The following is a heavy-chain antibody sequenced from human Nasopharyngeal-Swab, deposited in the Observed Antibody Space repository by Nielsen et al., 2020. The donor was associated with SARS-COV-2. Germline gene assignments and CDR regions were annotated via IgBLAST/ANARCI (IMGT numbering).Heavy chain of an antibody. CDR1: GYTFTGYY. J-gene: IGHJ6*02. V-gene: IGHV1-2*06. CDR3: ARDDALVEMATILHYYYYGMDV. Sequence: ASVKVSCKASGYTFTGYYMHWVRQAPGQGLEWMGRINPNSGGTNYAQKFQGRVTMTRDTSISTAYMELSRLRSDDTAVYYCARDDALVEMATILHYYYYGMDVWGQGTTVTVSS. CDR2: INPNSGGT. D-gene: IGHD5-24*01.